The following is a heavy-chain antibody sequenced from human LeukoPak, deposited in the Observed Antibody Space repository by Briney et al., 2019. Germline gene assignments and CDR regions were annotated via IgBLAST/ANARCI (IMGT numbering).Heavy chain of an antibody. CDR2: ISYDGSNK. V-gene: IGHV3-30-3*01. CDR3: AREARYDFWSGTHDY. D-gene: IGHD3-3*01. Sequence: GALRLSCAASGFTFSSYAMHWVRQAPGKGLEWVAVISYDGSNKYYADSVKGRFTISRDNSKNTLYLQMNSLRAEDTAVYYCAREARYDFWSGTHDYWGQGTLVTVSS. J-gene: IGHJ4*02. CDR1: GFTFSSYA.